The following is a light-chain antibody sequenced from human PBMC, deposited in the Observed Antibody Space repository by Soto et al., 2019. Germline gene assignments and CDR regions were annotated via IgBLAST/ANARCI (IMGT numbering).Light chain of an antibody. Sequence: QSMLTQRPSVYGSPGQSTRISRTRPSSDVGGYNYVSWYQQHPGKAPKLIIYDAGNRPSGVSNRFSGSKSGNTASLTISGLQAEDEADYYCSSYTSSSTRVFGTGTKVTVL. V-gene: IGLV2-14*01. CDR3: SSYTSSSTRV. CDR2: DAG. J-gene: IGLJ1*01. CDR1: SSDVGGYNY.